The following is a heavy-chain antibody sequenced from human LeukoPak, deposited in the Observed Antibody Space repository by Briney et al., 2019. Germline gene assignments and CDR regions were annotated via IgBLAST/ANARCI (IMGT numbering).Heavy chain of an antibody. D-gene: IGHD5-18*01. V-gene: IGHV4-39*07. CDR2: INHSGST. CDR3: ARGRGYSYGRGVRSYYYYMDV. J-gene: IGHJ6*03. CDR1: GGSISSSSYY. Sequence: PSETLSLTCTVSGGSISSSSYYWSWIRQPPGKGLEWIGEINHSGSTNYNPSLKSRVTISVDTSKNQFSLKLSSVTAADTAVYYCARGRGYSYGRGVRSYYYYMDVWGKGTTVTVSS.